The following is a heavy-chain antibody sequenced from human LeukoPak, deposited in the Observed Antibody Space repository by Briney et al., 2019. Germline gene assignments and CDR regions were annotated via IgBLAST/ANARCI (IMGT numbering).Heavy chain of an antibody. Sequence: GGSLRLSCAASGFTFSNYAMSWVRQAPGKGLEWVSAISGGGGGTYADSVKGRFTISGDNPKNTLYLQMNSLRADDTAVYYCAKDPLSYGGHYFDYWGQGTLVTVSS. V-gene: IGHV3-23*01. D-gene: IGHD4-23*01. CDR1: GFTFSNYA. CDR2: ISGGGGGT. J-gene: IGHJ4*02. CDR3: AKDPLSYGGHYFDY.